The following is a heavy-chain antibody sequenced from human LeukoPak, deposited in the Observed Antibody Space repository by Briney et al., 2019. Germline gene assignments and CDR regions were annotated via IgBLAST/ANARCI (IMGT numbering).Heavy chain of an antibody. CDR3: GRGLIYGYDVFDI. CDR2: INHSGST. V-gene: IGHV4-34*01. Sequence: SETLSLTCAVYGGSFSGYYWSWIRQPPGKGLEWIGEINHSGSTNYNPSLKSRVTISVDTSKNQFSLKLSSVTAADTAVYYCGRGLIYGYDVFDIGGKGTMVTVFS. J-gene: IGHJ3*02. D-gene: IGHD4-17*01. CDR1: GGSFSGYY.